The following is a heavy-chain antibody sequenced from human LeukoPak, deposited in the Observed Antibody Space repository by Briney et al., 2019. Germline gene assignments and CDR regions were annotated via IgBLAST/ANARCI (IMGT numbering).Heavy chain of an antibody. CDR1: GYTFTSYD. CDR3: ARVVGVLRPPYYMDV. D-gene: IGHD3-3*01. CDR2: MNPNSGNT. J-gene: IGHJ6*03. Sequence: ASVKVSCKASGYTFTSYDINWVRKATGQGLEWMGWMNPNSGNTGYAQKFQGRVTMTRNTSISTAYMELSSLISEDTAVYYCARVVGVLRPPYYMDVWGKGTTVTVSS. V-gene: IGHV1-8*01.